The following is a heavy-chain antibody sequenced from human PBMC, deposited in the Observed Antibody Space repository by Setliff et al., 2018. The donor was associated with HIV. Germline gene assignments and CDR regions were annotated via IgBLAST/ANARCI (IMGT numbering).Heavy chain of an antibody. D-gene: IGHD1-1*01. CDR3: AGLIGWNQAGDC. CDR2: INHSGST. J-gene: IGHJ4*02. V-gene: IGHV4-34*01. Sequence: SETLSLTCAVSGVSFTGHYWSRNRQTPGKGLEWSGEINHSGSTNYNPSLKSRVIISLDTFKNQFYLKLTSVTAADTAIFSCAGLIGWNQAGDCWVQGTLVTVSS. CDR1: GVSFTGHY.